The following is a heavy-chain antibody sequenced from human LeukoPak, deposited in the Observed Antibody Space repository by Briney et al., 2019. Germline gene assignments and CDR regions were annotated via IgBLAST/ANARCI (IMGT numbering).Heavy chain of an antibody. CDR3: AKSWGRFGEQFPPYYGMDV. Sequence: GGSLRLSCAASGLILSRYAMTWVRQAPGKGLEWVSAISAGGAGTYYAGSVRGRFTISRDNSANTIFLQMNSLRAEDTGLYYCAKSWGRFGEQFPPYYGMDVWGQGTTVTVSS. CDR1: GLILSRYA. J-gene: IGHJ6*02. V-gene: IGHV3-23*01. D-gene: IGHD3-10*01. CDR2: ISAGGAGT.